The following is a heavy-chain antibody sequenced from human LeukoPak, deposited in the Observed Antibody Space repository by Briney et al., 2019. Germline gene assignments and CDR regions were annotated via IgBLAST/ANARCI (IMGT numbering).Heavy chain of an antibody. V-gene: IGHV3-53*01. CDR1: GFTFRNVW. J-gene: IGHJ4*02. CDR3: ARGDGYNFFDY. Sequence: PGGSLRLSCAASGFTFRNVWMTWVRQAPGKGLEWVSVFYVGGATYYADSVKGRFTISRDNSDNTLYLQMKSLRAEDTAVYYCARGDGYNFFDYWGQGTLVTVSS. D-gene: IGHD5-24*01. CDR2: FYVGGAT.